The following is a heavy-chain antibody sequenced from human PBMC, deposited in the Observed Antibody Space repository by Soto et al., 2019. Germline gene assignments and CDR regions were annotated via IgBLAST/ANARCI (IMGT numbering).Heavy chain of an antibody. D-gene: IGHD5-12*01. J-gene: IGHJ6*02. V-gene: IGHV1-69*12. CDR1: GGIFSNSA. CDR2: IMPIFRTP. Sequence: QVQLEQSGAEVKKPGSSVKVSCKASGGIFSNSAISWVRQAPGQGLEWMGGIMPIFRTPDYAQKFQGRVTITADESTSTAYMELSGLRSEDTAVYYRARDKDRLQLGGNYYYIMDVWGQGTTVTVSS. CDR3: ARDKDRLQLGGNYYYIMDV.